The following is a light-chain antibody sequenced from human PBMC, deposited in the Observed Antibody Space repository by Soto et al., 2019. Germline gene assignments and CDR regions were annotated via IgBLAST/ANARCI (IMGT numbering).Light chain of an antibody. CDR1: QSVSNNY. Sequence: EIVLTQSPGTLSLPPGERATLSCRASQSVSNNYLAWYQQKPGQAPRLRIYGASNRATGIPDRFSGRGSGTDFTLTISRLEPEGFAVYYCQQYGSSGTFGQGTKVDIK. CDR3: QQYGSSGT. CDR2: GAS. J-gene: IGKJ1*01. V-gene: IGKV3-20*01.